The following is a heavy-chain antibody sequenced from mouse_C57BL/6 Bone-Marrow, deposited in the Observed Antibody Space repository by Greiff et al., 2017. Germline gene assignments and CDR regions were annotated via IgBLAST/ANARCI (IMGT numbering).Heavy chain of an antibody. CDR3: ARQGGYYGRKYWFAY. V-gene: IGHV5-12*01. CDR1: GFTFSDYY. D-gene: IGHD1-1*01. CDR2: ISNGGGST. J-gene: IGHJ3*01. Sequence: EVHLVESGGGLVQPGGSLKLSCAASGFTFSDYYMYWVRQTPEKRLEWVAYISNGGGSTYYPDTVKGRFTISRDNAKNTLYLQMSRLKSEDTAMXYCARQGGYYGRKYWFAYWGQGTLVTVSA.